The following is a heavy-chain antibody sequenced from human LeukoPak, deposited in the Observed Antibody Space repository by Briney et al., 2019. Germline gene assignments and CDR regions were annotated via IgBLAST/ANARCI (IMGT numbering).Heavy chain of an antibody. D-gene: IGHD5-12*01. Sequence: SETLSLTCTVSGGSISGYFWSWIRQPPGKGLELIGYLYYSGSTYYNPSLESRVTMSVDTSKNQFSLKLSSVTAADTAVYYCARQPGGYSGPFDYWGQGTLVTVSS. V-gene: IGHV4-59*08. J-gene: IGHJ4*02. CDR3: ARQPGGYSGPFDY. CDR2: LYYSGST. CDR1: GGSISGYF.